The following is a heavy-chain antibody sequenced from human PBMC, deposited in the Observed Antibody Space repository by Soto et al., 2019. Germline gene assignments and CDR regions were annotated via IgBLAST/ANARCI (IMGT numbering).Heavy chain of an antibody. CDR2: IYYSGST. J-gene: IGHJ4*02. V-gene: IGHV4-39*01. Sequence: SETLSLTCTVSGGSISSSSYYWGWIRQPPGKGLEWIGSIYYSGSTYYNPSLKSRVTISVDTSKNQFSLKLSSVTAADTAVYYCARRFGERYYRGQGTLVTVSS. CDR3: ARRFGERYY. CDR1: GGSISSSSYY. D-gene: IGHD3-10*01.